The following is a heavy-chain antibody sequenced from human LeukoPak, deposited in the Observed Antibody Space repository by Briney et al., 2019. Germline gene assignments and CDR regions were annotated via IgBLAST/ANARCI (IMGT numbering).Heavy chain of an antibody. CDR1: GYTFSSYD. Sequence: ASVKVSCKASGYTFSSYDIYWVRQAPGQGLEWVAWMNPNRDSTGYVARLQGRVTVTSNTSTSTVYMELNSLTSEDTAVYYCARDLFVDNEKYDVFDIWGQGTMITVSS. V-gene: IGHV1-8*01. J-gene: IGHJ3*02. CDR3: ARDLFVDNEKYDVFDI. CDR2: MNPNRDST. D-gene: IGHD3-10*02.